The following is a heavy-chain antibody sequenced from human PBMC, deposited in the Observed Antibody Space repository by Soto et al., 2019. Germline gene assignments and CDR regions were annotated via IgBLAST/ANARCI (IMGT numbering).Heavy chain of an antibody. V-gene: IGHV1-18*01. CDR1: GYTFSTYG. D-gene: IGHD2-2*02. CDR2: INPFKGDT. Sequence: ASVKVSCKASGYTFSTYGITWVRQAPGQGLDWLGWINPFKGDTNSAARFQDRVTMTTDTSTRTAYMELRSLRSDDTAVYYCARVKVPAAILGAFDLWGQGTLVTVSS. J-gene: IGHJ3*01. CDR3: ARVKVPAAILGAFDL.